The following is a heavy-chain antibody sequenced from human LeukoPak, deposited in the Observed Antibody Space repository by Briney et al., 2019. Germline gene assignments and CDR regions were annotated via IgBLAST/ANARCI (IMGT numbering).Heavy chain of an antibody. D-gene: IGHD3-10*01. J-gene: IGHJ4*02. CDR2: IYYSGST. Sequence: SETLSLTCTVSGGSISSYYWSWIRQPPGKGLEWIGYIYYSGSTNYNPSLKSRVTISVDTSKNQFSLKLSSVTAADTAVYYCAREGWLQGYFDYWGQGTLVTVSS. CDR1: GGSISSYY. CDR3: AREGWLQGYFDY. V-gene: IGHV4-59*01.